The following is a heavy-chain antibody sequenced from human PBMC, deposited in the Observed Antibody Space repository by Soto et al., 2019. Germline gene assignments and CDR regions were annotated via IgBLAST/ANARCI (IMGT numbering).Heavy chain of an antibody. CDR3: TRAGCSSATCYFTGNWFDP. CDR1: GFTVSSNY. Sequence: RLSCAASGFTVSSNYMNWVRQAPGKGLEWVSVIYDGGSTSYADSVKGRFTISRDNSTNTLYLQMNSLRAEDTAVYYCTRAGCSSATCYFTGNWFDPWGQGTLVTVSS. CDR2: IYDGGST. D-gene: IGHD2-2*01. V-gene: IGHV3-53*01. J-gene: IGHJ5*02.